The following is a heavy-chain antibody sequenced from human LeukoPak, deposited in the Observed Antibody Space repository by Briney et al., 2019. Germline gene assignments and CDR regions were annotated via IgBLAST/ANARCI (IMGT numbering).Heavy chain of an antibody. V-gene: IGHV3-53*01. CDR1: GFTFRSNY. D-gene: IGHD3-22*01. CDR2: IYSGGST. Sequence: GGSLTLSCAASGFTFRSNYMSGARQAPGKGLEWVSVIYSGGSTYYADSVKGRFTISRDNSKNTLYLQMNSLRAEDTAVYYCARAPGHYDSSGYPTGAYYYGMDVWGQGTTVTVSS. CDR3: ARAPGHYDSSGYPTGAYYYGMDV. J-gene: IGHJ6*02.